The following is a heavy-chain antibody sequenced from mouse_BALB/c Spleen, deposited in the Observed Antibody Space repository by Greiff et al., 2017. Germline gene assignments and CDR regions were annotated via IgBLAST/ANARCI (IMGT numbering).Heavy chain of an antibody. V-gene: IGHV1-7*01. J-gene: IGHJ2*01. Sequence: VQLQQSGAELAKPGASVKMSCKASGYTFTSYWMHWVKQRPGQGLEWIGYINPSTGYTEYNQKFKDKATLTADKSSSTAYMQLSSLTSEDSAVYYCARGGIFDYWGQGTTLTVSS. CDR2: INPSTGYT. CDR1: GYTFTSYW. CDR3: ARGGIFDY. D-gene: IGHD1-1*02.